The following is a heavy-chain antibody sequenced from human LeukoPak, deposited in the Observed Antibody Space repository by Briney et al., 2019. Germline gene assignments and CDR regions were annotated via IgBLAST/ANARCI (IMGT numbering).Heavy chain of an antibody. J-gene: IGHJ4*02. D-gene: IGHD6-13*01. V-gene: IGHV4-59*12. CDR1: GGSISSYY. CDR2: IYYSGST. Sequence: SETLSLTCTVSGGSISSYYWSWIRQPPGKGLEWIGYIYYSGSTNYNPPLKSRVTISVDTSKNQFSLKLSSVTAADTAVYYCARGAPVSSSWVTFRFYYFDYWGQGTLVTVSS. CDR3: ARGAPVSSSWVTFRFYYFDY.